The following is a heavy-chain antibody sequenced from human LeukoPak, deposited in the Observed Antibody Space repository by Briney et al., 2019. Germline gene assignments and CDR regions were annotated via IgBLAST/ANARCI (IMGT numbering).Heavy chain of an antibody. D-gene: IGHD3-22*01. CDR2: IYSGGST. CDR3: ARLYYYDSSGYYDDY. CDR1: GFTVSSNY. Sequence: GGSLRLSCAASGFTVSSNYMSWVRQAPGKGLEWVPVIYSGGSTYYADSVKGRFTISRDNSKNTLYLQMNSLRAEDTAVYYCARLYYYDSSGYYDDYWGQGTLVTVSS. V-gene: IGHV3-66*02. J-gene: IGHJ4*02.